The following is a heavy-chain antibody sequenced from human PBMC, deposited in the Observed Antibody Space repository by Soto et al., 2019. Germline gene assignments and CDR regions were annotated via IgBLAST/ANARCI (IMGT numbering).Heavy chain of an antibody. CDR2: ISGSDGYT. V-gene: IGHV3-23*01. CDR3: AAGITAAGTSGGLDL. D-gene: IGHD6-25*01. J-gene: IGHJ3*01. CDR1: GFTSSPYA. Sequence: ESGGGLVQPGGSLRLSCAASGFTSSPYAMSWVRQAPGKGLEWVSGISGSDGYTNYADSVRGRFTISRDNSKNRLNLQMNTLRVEDTAVYYCAAGITAAGTSGGLDLWGQGTMVTVSS.